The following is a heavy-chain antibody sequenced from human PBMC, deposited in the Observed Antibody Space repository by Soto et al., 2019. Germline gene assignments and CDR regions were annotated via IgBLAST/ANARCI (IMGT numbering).Heavy chain of an antibody. D-gene: IGHD3-9*01. Sequence: SETLSLTCAVYGGSFSGYYWSWIRQPPGKGLEWIGEINHSGSTNYNPSLKSRVTISVDTSKNQFSLKLSSVTAADTAVYYCASRIPRDILTGYYRLNWFDPWGQGTLVTVSS. J-gene: IGHJ5*02. CDR3: ASRIPRDILTGYYRLNWFDP. CDR2: INHSGST. CDR1: GGSFSGYY. V-gene: IGHV4-34*01.